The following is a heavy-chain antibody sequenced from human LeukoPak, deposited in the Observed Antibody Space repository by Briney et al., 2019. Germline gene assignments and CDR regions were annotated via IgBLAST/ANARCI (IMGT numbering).Heavy chain of an antibody. V-gene: IGHV3-21*01. CDR2: IYFTGNHI. J-gene: IGHJ4*02. CDR1: GFTFSRFS. D-gene: IGHD3-3*02. CDR3: AREFSTVGNFDY. Sequence: AGGSLRLSCATSGFTFSRFSMRWVRQAPGKGLEWVSSIYFTGNHISYADSVKGRFTISRDNANNSVYLQMNGLRAEDPAVYYCAREFSTVGNFDYWRQGPRVTVSS.